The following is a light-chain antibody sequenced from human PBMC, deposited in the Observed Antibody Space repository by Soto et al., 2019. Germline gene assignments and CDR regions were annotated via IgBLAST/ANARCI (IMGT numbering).Light chain of an antibody. V-gene: IGLV2-23*01. Sequence: QCALTQPASVSGSPGQSITISCTGTSSDVGSYNLVSWYQQHPGKAPKLMIYEGSKRPSGVSNRFSGSKSGNTASLTISGLQAEDEADYYCCSYAGSSTSYVVFGGGTKLTVL. J-gene: IGLJ2*01. CDR1: SSDVGSYNL. CDR3: CSYAGSSTSYVV. CDR2: EGS.